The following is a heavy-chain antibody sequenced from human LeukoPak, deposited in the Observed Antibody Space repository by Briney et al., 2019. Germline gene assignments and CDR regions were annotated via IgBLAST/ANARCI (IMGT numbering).Heavy chain of an antibody. V-gene: IGHV1-2*02. D-gene: IGHD3-22*01. CDR1: GYTFTGYY. J-gene: IGHJ4*02. CDR2: IDPNSGGT. Sequence: ASVTVSCKASGYTFTGYYMHWVRQAPGQGLEWMGWIDPNSGGTNYVQKFQGRVTMTRDTSISTAYMELRSLRSDDTAVYYCARGIVATADCWGQGTLVTVSS. CDR3: ARGIVATADC.